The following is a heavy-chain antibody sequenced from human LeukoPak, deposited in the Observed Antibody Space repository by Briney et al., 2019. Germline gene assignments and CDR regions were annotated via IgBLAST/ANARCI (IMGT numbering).Heavy chain of an antibody. CDR1: GFTFSSYG. CDR2: IRYDGSNK. J-gene: IGHJ5*02. Sequence: GGSLRLSCAASGFTFSSYGMHWVRQAPGKGLEWVAFIRYDGSNKYYVDSVKGRFTISRDNSENTLYLQMNSLRVEDTAVYYCARHDWFDPWGRGTLVTVSS. CDR3: ARHDWFDP. V-gene: IGHV3-30*02.